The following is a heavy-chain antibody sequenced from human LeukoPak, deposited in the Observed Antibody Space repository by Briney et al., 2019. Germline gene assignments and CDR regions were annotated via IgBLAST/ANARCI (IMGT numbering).Heavy chain of an antibody. D-gene: IGHD6-13*01. J-gene: IGHJ5*02. CDR1: GYTFTSYG. Sequence: ASVKVSCKASGYTFTSYGISWVRQTPGQGLGWMGWISAYNGNTNYAQKLQGRVTMTTDTSTSTAYMELRSLRSDDTAVYYCARVAAAGSSRFDPWGQGTLVTVSS. CDR3: ARVAAAGSSRFDP. V-gene: IGHV1-18*01. CDR2: ISAYNGNT.